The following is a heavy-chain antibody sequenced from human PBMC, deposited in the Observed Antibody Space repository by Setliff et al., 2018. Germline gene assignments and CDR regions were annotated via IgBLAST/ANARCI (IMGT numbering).Heavy chain of an antibody. CDR2: INPSGGST. CDR1: GYTFTSYY. Sequence: GASVKVSCKAPGYTFTSYYMHWVRQAPGQGLEWMGIINPSGGSTSYAQKFQGRVTMTRDTSTSTVYMDMSSLRSEDTAVYYCARDVFPYHYEGAFDIWGQGTMVTVSS. V-gene: IGHV1-46*01. D-gene: IGHD3-22*01. J-gene: IGHJ3*02. CDR3: ARDVFPYHYEGAFDI.